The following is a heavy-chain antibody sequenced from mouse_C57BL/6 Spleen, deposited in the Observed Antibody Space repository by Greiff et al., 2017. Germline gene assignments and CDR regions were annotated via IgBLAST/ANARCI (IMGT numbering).Heavy chain of an antibody. CDR1: GYTFTEYT. CDR3: ARHERPSYYYGPFDY. J-gene: IGHJ2*01. CDR2: FYPGSGSI. D-gene: IGHD1-1*01. V-gene: IGHV1-62-2*01. Sequence: QVQLKQSGAELVKPGASVKLSCKASGYTFTEYTIHWVKQRSGQGLEGMGWFYPGSGSIKYNEKFKDKATLTADKSSSTVYMELSRLTSEDSAVYFCARHERPSYYYGPFDYWGQGTTLTVSS.